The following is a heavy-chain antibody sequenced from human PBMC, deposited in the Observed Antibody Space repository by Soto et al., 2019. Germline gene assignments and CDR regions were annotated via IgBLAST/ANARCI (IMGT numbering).Heavy chain of an antibody. CDR1: GFTFSSYA. D-gene: IGHD6-13*01. CDR3: AKRSGWQQLASIGYYFDY. CDR2: ISGSGGST. Sequence: GGSLRLSCAASGFTFSSYAMSWVRQAPGKGLEWVSAISGSGGSTYYADSVKGRFTISRDNSKNTLYLQMNSLRAEDTAVYYCAKRSGWQQLASIGYYFDYWGQGTLVTVSS. J-gene: IGHJ4*02. V-gene: IGHV3-23*01.